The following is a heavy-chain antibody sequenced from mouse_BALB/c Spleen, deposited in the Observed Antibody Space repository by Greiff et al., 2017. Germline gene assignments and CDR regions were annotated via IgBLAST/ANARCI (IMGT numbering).Heavy chain of an antibody. V-gene: IGHV3-6*02. D-gene: IGHD1-1*01. CDR3: AREEENYYGSDY. CDR1: GYSITSGYY. CDR2: ISYDGSN. J-gene: IGHJ2*01. Sequence: EVKLLESGPGLVKPSQSLSLTCSVTGYSITSGYYWNWIRQFPGNKLEWMGYISYDGSNNYNPSLKNRISITRDTSKNQFFLKLNSVTTEDTATYYCAREEENYYGSDYWGQGTTLTVSS.